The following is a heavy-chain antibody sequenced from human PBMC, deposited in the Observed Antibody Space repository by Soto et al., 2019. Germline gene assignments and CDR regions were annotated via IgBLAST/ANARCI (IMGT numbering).Heavy chain of an antibody. CDR3: AKDLRPGLIVPTKSGFDP. J-gene: IGHJ5*02. Sequence: GGSLRLSCEASGFPCNTYAMTWFRQVPGMGLEWVSTTSNNGNTDFAESVRGRFTVSRDNSKNILYLQMTNLRVEDAAIYFCAKDLRPGLIVPTKSGFDPWGQGTLVTVSS. V-gene: IGHV3-23*01. CDR1: GFPCNTYA. CDR2: TSNNGNT. D-gene: IGHD2-21*01.